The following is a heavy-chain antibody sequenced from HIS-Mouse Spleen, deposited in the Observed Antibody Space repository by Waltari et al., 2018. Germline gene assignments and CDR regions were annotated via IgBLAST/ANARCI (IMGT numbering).Heavy chain of an antibody. V-gene: IGHV3-30*18. Sequence: SSYGMHWVRQAPGKGLEWVAVISYDGSNKYYADSVKGRFTISRDNSKNTLYLQMNSLRAEDTAVYYCAKDREQGRALDAFDIWGQGTMVTVSS. D-gene: IGHD1-26*01. CDR1: SSYG. CDR3: AKDREQGRALDAFDI. J-gene: IGHJ3*02. CDR2: ISYDGSNK.